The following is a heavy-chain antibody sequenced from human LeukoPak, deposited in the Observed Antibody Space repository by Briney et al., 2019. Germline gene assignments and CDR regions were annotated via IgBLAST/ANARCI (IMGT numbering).Heavy chain of an antibody. V-gene: IGHV4-34*01. D-gene: IGHD3-10*01. J-gene: IGHJ4*02. CDR3: ARLYYYGSGSYSLYYYFDY. Sequence: SETLSLTCAVYGGSFSGYYWSWIRQPPGKGLEWIGEINHSGSTNYNPSLKSRVTISVDTSKNQFSLKLSSVTAADTAAYYCARLYYYGSGSYSLYYYFDYWGQGTLVTVSS. CDR2: INHSGST. CDR1: GGSFSGYY.